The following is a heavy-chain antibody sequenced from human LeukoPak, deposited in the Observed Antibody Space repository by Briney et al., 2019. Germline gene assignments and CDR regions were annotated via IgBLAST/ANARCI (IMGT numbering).Heavy chain of an antibody. J-gene: IGHJ3*02. V-gene: IGHV1-69*01. CDR2: IIPIFGTA. CDR1: GGTFSSYA. D-gene: IGHD3-22*01. CDR3: ARDWSDSSTHDAFDI. Sequence: ASVKVSCKASGGTFSSYAISWVRQAPGQGLEWMGGIIPIFGTANYAQKFQGRVTITADESTSTAYMELSSLRSEDTAVYYCARDWSDSSTHDAFDIWGQGTMVTVSS.